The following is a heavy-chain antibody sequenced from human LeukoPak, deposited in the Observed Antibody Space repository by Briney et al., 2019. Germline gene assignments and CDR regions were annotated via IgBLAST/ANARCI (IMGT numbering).Heavy chain of an antibody. J-gene: IGHJ5*01. V-gene: IGHV1-2*02. CDR1: GSTFTGYY. CDR3: ARASGSYWWFDS. Sequence: ASVKLSCKASGSTFTGYYLHSVRQAPGQGLGWRGCVNANSGDTNYAQKFQGSVTMTRDTSISTVYMELSRLRSDDTAVYYCARASGSYWWFDSWGQGTLVTVSS. CDR2: VNANSGDT. D-gene: IGHD1-26*01.